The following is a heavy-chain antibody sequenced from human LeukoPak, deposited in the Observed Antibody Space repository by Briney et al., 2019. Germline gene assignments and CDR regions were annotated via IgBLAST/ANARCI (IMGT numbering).Heavy chain of an antibody. J-gene: IGHJ6*02. V-gene: IGHV3-9*01. CDR3: ATLAWPGVAGTDLSHYNAMDV. D-gene: IGHD6-19*01. CDR2: INWSGGRI. CDR1: GFTFIDYA. Sequence: PGRSLRLSCAASGFTFIDYAMHWVRQAPGKGLEWVSGINWSGGRIDYADSVKGRFTISRDNAKNALYLQMSSLRPEDTALYYCATLAWPGVAGTDLSHYNAMDVWGQGTTVTVSS.